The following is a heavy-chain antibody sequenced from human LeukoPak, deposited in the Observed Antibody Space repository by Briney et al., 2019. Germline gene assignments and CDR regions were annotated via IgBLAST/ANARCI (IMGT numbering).Heavy chain of an antibody. D-gene: IGHD1-1*01. J-gene: IGHJ4*02. CDR3: VAENNARETTGLCEY. Sequence: GGSLRLSCAASGFTFSSYAMNWVRQAPGKGLEWVSSISSSGRHIYYADSVKGRFTSSRDNAKNSLYLQMNSLRVEDTAVYYCVAENNARETTGLCEYWGQGTLVTVSS. CDR1: GFTFSSYA. V-gene: IGHV3-21*01. CDR2: ISSSGRHI.